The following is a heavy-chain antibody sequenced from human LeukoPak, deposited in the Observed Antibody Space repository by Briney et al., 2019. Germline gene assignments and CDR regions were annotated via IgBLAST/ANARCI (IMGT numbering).Heavy chain of an antibody. CDR3: AKPMYNWNLHYFDY. CDR2: ITSSTSYI. V-gene: IGHV3-21*01. CDR1: GFTFSSYS. J-gene: IGHJ4*02. D-gene: IGHD1-7*01. Sequence: GGSLRLSCTASGFTFSSYSMNWVRQAPGKGLEWVSCITSSTSYIYYADSVKGRFTISRDNAKNSLYLQMNSLRAEDTAVYYCAKPMYNWNLHYFDYWGQGTLVTVSS.